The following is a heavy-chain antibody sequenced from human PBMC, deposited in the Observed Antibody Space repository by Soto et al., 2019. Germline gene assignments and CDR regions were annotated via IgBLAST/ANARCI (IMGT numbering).Heavy chain of an antibody. CDR3: AHRRPRWTSVAAPALEHFDY. D-gene: IGHD2-15*01. V-gene: IGHV2-5*02. CDR1: GFSLSTSGVG. Sequence: QITLKESGPTLVKPTQTLTLTCTFSGFSLSTSGVGVGWIRQPPGKALEWLALIYWDDDKRYSPSLKSRLTITKDTSKNQVVLTMTNMDPVDTATYYCAHRRPRWTSVAAPALEHFDYWGQGTLVTVSS. CDR2: IYWDDDK. J-gene: IGHJ4*02.